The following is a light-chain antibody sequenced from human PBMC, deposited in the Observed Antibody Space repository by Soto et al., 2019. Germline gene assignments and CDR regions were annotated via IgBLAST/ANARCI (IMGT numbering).Light chain of an antibody. V-gene: IGKV3-20*01. CDR2: GAT. CDR1: QSITSSY. Sequence: EIVLTQSPGTLSLSPGERATLACRASQSITSSYLAWYHQRPGQAPRLLIYGATSRATGIPDRFSGIGSGTDFTLTISRLEPEDSAVYYCQQYGSSPAITFGQGTRLEIK. CDR3: QQYGSSPAIT. J-gene: IGKJ5*01.